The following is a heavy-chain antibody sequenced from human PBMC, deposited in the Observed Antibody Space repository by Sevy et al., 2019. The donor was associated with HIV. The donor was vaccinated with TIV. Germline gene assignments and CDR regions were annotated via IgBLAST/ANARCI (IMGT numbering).Heavy chain of an antibody. V-gene: IGHV4-4*07. CDR2: IYTSGST. D-gene: IGHD2-15*01. CDR1: GASISSYY. Sequence: SETLSLTYTVSGASISSYYLSWIRQPAGKGLEWIGRIYTSGSTNYNPSLQSRVTMSVDTSKDQFSLKLRSVTAADTAVYYCAGGDGDYCSSGSCYSDYGMDVWGQGTTVTVSS. CDR3: AGGDGDYCSSGSCYSDYGMDV. J-gene: IGHJ6*02.